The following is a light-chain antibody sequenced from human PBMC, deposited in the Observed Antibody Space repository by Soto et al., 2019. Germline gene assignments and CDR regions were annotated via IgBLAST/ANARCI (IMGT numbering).Light chain of an antibody. Sequence: DIVMTQSPLSLPVTPGEPASISCRSSQSLLHSNGYTYLDWYLQKPGQSPQLLIYWGSNRASGVPDRFSGSGSGTDFTLKISRVEAEDVGVYYCMRALQTPLTFXPGTKVDIK. CDR2: WGS. V-gene: IGKV2-28*01. CDR1: QSLLHSNGYTY. CDR3: MRALQTPLT. J-gene: IGKJ3*01.